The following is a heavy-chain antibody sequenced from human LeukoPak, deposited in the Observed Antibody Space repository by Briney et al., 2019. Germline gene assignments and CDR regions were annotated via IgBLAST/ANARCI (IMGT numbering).Heavy chain of an antibody. J-gene: IGHJ4*02. CDR1: GFTFSAYW. V-gene: IGHV3-7*05. Sequence: GGSLSHLCAASGFTFSAYWMSWLRQAPGRGLEWVASIKQDGGEKYYVDSVMGRFTISKDNAKNSLYLQMNSLRVEDTAVYYCARDMHSSYEYWGQATMVSVSS. CDR3: ARDMHSSYEY. D-gene: IGHD2-2*01. CDR2: IKQDGGEK.